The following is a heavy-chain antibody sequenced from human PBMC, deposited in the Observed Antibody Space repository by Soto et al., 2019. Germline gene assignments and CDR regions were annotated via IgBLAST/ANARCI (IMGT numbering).Heavy chain of an antibody. CDR1: GVSITNYY. J-gene: IGHJ4*02. CDR3: AREQYNWKL. Sequence: SETLSLTCSVSGVSITNYYWTWIRLPPGKGLEWIGYVYHTGNTFYNPSLKSRVTISLDTPKNQVSLSLRSVTAADTAVYYCAREQYNWKLWGQGTLVTVSS. D-gene: IGHD1-20*01. V-gene: IGHV4-59*01. CDR2: VYHTGNT.